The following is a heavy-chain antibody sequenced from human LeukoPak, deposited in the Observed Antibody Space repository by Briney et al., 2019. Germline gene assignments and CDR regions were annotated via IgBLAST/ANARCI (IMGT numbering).Heavy chain of an antibody. CDR2: IYDSGGT. CDR1: GGSISNDDYY. CDR3: ARLDTRLSGYYFDY. V-gene: IGHV4-30-4*01. D-gene: IGHD6-25*01. J-gene: IGHJ4*02. Sequence: SQTLSLTCTGSGGSISNDDYYWNWIRQPPGKGLEWIGYIYDSGGTFYNPSLKSRVIISGDTSKNQFSLKLSSVTAADTAVYYCARLDTRLSGYYFDYWGQGILVTVSS.